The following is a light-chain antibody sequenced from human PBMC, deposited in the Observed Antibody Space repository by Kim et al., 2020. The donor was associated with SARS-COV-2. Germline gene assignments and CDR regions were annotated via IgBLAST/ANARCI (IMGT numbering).Light chain of an antibody. Sequence: QSALTQPASVSGSPGQSITISCTGTSSDIGASNYIAWYQQHPGKAPKLMIYDVSKRPSGVSDRFSCSKSGNTASLTVSGLQAEDEADYYCTSFTNSATGVFGGGTKLTVL. J-gene: IGLJ3*02. CDR2: DVS. CDR1: SSDIGASNY. CDR3: TSFTNSATGV. V-gene: IGLV2-14*03.